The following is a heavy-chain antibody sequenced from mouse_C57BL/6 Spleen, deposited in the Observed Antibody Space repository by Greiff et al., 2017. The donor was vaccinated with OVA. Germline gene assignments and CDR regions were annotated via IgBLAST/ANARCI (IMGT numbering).Heavy chain of an antibody. CDR2: IYPGSGSP. CDR1: GYTFTSYW. J-gene: IGHJ4*01. CDR3: ARGGYDDAMDY. V-gene: IGHV1-55*01. Sequence: QVQLQQPGAELVKPGASVQMSCKASGYTFTSYWITWVKQRPGQGLEWLGDIYPGSGSPNYNEKFKSKATLTVDTSSSTAYMQLSSLTSEDSAVYYCARGGYDDAMDYWGQGTSVTVSS. D-gene: IGHD2-2*01.